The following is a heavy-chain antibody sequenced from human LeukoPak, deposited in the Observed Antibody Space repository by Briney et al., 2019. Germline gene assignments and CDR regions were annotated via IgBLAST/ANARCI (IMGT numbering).Heavy chain of an antibody. CDR2: IYYSGST. V-gene: IGHV4-59*11. J-gene: IGHJ4*02. D-gene: IGHD2-21*02. Sequence: PSETLSLTCTVSDDSFSTHYWTRIRQPPGKGLEWIGSIYYSGSTNYNPSLKSRVTISVDTSKNQFSLKLSSVTAADTAVYYCATGDYYYYFDYWGQGTLVTVSS. CDR3: ATGDYYYYFDY. CDR1: DDSFSTHY.